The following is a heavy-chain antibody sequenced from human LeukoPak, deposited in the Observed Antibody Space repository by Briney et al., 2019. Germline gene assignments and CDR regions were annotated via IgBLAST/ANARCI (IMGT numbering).Heavy chain of an antibody. CDR3: AREDDYYYDSSGSYFDY. CDR1: GFTFSNYA. V-gene: IGHV3-30*04. D-gene: IGHD3-22*01. Sequence: TGGSLRLSCAASGFTFSNYAMHWVRQAPGKGLEWVAVISYDGSDKTYADSVKGRFTISRDNSKNTLYLQMNSLRAEDTAVYYCAREDDYYYDSSGSYFDYWGQGTLVTVSS. CDR2: ISYDGSDK. J-gene: IGHJ4*02.